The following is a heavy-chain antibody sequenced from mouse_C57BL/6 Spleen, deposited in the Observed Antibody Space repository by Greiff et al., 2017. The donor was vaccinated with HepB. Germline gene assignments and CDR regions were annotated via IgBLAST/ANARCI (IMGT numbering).Heavy chain of an antibody. CDR3: ATYYGSSHWYFDV. CDR1: GYAFTNYL. D-gene: IGHD1-1*01. V-gene: IGHV1-54*01. Sequence: QVQLKESGAELVRPGTSVKVSCKASGYAFTNYLIEWVKQRPGQGLEWIGVINPGSGGTNYNEKFKGKATLTADKSSSTAYMQLSSLTSEDSAVYFCATYYGSSHWYFDVWGTGTTVTVSS. CDR2: INPGSGGT. J-gene: IGHJ1*03.